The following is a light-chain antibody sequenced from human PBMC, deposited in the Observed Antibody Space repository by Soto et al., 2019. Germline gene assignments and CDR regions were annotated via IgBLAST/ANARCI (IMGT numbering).Light chain of an antibody. CDR1: QSIRTN. J-gene: IGKJ5*01. Sequence: EIVMTQSPATLSVSPGERAILSCSASQSIRTNVAWYQQRPGQAPRLLIYGASTRATDIPARFSGSGSGTEFTLTISSLQSEDFAIYYCQQYNHWTSITFGQGTQLEF. CDR2: GAS. V-gene: IGKV3-15*01. CDR3: QQYNHWTSIT.